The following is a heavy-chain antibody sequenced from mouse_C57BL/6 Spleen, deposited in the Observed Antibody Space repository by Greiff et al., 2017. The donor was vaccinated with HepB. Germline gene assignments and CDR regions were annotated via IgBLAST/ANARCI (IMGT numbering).Heavy chain of an antibody. CDR2: IWTGGGT. V-gene: IGHV2-9-1*01. D-gene: IGHD2-3*01. Sequence: VQRVESGPGLVAPSQSLSITCTVSGFSLTSYAISWVRQPPGKGLEWLGVIWTGGGTNYNSALKSRLSISKDNSKSQVFLKMNSLQTDDTARYYCARCDGYYVGYYFDYWGQGTTLTVSS. J-gene: IGHJ2*01. CDR3: ARCDGYYVGYYFDY. CDR1: GFSLTSYA.